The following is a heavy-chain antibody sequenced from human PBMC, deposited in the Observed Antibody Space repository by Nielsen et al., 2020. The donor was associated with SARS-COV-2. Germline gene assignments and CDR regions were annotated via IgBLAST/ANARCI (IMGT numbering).Heavy chain of an antibody. Sequence: WVRQAPGQGLEWMGGIIPIFGTANCAQKFQGRVTITADESTSTAYMELSSLRSEDTAVYYCARATPFYDIAVAGQNKYYYYMDVWGKGTTVTVSS. J-gene: IGHJ6*03. V-gene: IGHV1-69*01. CDR3: ARATPFYDIAVAGQNKYYYYMDV. D-gene: IGHD6-19*01. CDR2: IIPIFGTA.